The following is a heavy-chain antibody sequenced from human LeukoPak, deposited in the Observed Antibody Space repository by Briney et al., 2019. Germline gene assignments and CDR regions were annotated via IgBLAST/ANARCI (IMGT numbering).Heavy chain of an antibody. D-gene: IGHD3-3*01. CDR1: GYSISSGYY. J-gene: IGHJ5*02. CDR3: ARGGLLRFLEWFATKNWFDP. Sequence: SETLSLTCAVSGYSISSGYYWGWIRQPPGKGLEWIGSIYHSGGTYYNPSLKSRVTISVDTSKNQFSLKLSSVTAADTAVYYFARGGLLRFLEWFATKNWFDPWGQGTLVTVS. V-gene: IGHV4-38-2*01. CDR2: IYHSGGT.